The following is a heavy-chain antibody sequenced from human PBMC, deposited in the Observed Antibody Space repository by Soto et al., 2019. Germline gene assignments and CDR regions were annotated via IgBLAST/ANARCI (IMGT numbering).Heavy chain of an antibody. J-gene: IGHJ4*02. D-gene: IGHD2-15*01. CDR1: GGSISSGGYY. CDR3: AIQTTGYPFDY. Sequence: QVQLQESGPGLVKPSQTLSLTCTVSGGSISSGGYYCSWIRQHPGKGLEGIGYIYYSGSTYYNPSLKSRVTISVDTSKNQYSLKLSSVTAADTAVYYCAIQTTGYPFDYWGQGTLVTVSS. V-gene: IGHV4-31*03. CDR2: IYYSGST.